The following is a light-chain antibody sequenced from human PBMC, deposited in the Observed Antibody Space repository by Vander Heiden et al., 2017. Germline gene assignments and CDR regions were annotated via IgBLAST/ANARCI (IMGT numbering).Light chain of an antibody. J-gene: IGKJ1*01. Sequence: EIVMTQSPATLSVSPGERATLSCRASQSVSSNLAWYQQKPGQAPRLLIYGASTSATGIPARFSGSGSGTEFTLTISSLQSEDFAVYYCQQDYNWPRTFGQGTKVEIK. V-gene: IGKV3-15*01. CDR1: QSVSSN. CDR2: GAS. CDR3: QQDYNWPRT.